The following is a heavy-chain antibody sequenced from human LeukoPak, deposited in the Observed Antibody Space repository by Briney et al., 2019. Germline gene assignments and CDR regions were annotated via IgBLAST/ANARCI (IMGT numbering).Heavy chain of an antibody. D-gene: IGHD1-26*01. CDR2: IYYSRST. Sequence: SETLSLTCTVSGGSISSYHCSWIRQPPGKGLEWIGYIYYSRSTNYNPSLKSRVTLSVDTSKNQFSLKLSSVTAADTAVYYCARQAFSGNYYGDYFDFWGQGTLVTVSS. CDR3: ARQAFSGNYYGDYFDF. V-gene: IGHV4-59*01. CDR1: GGSISSYH. J-gene: IGHJ4*02.